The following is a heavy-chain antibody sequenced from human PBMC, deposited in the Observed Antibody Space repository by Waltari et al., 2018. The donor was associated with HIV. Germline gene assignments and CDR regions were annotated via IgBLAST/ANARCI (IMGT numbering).Heavy chain of an antibody. CDR1: GGSVYNSGFY. CDR3: AKAPGAWIGSYIDY. J-gene: IGHJ4*02. D-gene: IGHD1-26*01. CDR2: IYFSGHT. Sequence: QVQLQESGPGLVKPSQTLSLTCTVSGGSVYNSGFYWTWIRQHPGNGLEWIGHIYFSGHTDYNPSLESRLSFSLDTSKNQFSLRMTSVTAEDTAIYYCAKAPGAWIGSYIDYWGQGNLVTVSS. V-gene: IGHV4-31*03.